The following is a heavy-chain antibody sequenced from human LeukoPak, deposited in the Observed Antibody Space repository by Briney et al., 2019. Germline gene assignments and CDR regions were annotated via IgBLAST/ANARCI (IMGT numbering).Heavy chain of an antibody. V-gene: IGHV3-7*01. D-gene: IGHD2-2*01. Sequence: GGSLRLSCAASGFTFSSYWMSWVRQAPGKGLEWVANIKQDGSEKYYVDSVKGRFTISRDNAKNSLYLQMNGLRAEDTAVYYCARESRYQLKDPWGQGTLVTVSS. J-gene: IGHJ5*02. CDR2: IKQDGSEK. CDR3: ARESRYQLKDP. CDR1: GFTFSSYW.